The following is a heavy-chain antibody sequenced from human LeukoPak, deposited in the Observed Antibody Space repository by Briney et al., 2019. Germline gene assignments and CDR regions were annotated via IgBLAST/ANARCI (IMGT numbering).Heavy chain of an antibody. CDR1: GLTFSAYS. V-gene: IGHV3-21*04. CDR2: ISSSSSYI. J-gene: IGHJ4*02. D-gene: IGHD6-13*01. CDR3: GSRLDSTWYSY. Sequence: KAGGSLRLSCAASGLTFSAYSMNWVRQAPGKGLERVSSISSSSSYIYYTDSVKGRFTISRDNAKNTLYLQMNSLRAEDTAVYYCGSRLDSTWYSYWGQGTLVTVSS.